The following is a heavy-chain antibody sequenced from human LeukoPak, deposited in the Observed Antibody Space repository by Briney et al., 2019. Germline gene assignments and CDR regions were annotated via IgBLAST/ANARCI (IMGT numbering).Heavy chain of an antibody. Sequence: ASVKVSCKASGGTFSSYAISWVRQAPGQGLEWMGGIIPIFGTANYAQKFQGRVTITADESTSTAYMELSSLRSEDTAVYYCARSGTSSRGGLFDYWGQGTLVTVSS. J-gene: IGHJ4*02. V-gene: IGHV1-69*01. CDR2: IIPIFGTA. CDR3: ARSGTSSRGGLFDY. D-gene: IGHD1-14*01. CDR1: GGTFSSYA.